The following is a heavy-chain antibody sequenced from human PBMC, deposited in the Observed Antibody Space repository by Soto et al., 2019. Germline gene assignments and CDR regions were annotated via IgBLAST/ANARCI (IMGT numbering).Heavy chain of an antibody. D-gene: IGHD1-26*01. CDR3: AKDRYSGNYTTDFDY. CDR2: ISYDGGNE. Sequence: PGGSLILSCVGSGFTFSCYGIHWVRQAPGKGLEWVALISYDGGNEKYTESVKDRFTISRDDSHNVAYLQMSSLRTEDTAMYYCAKDRYSGNYTTDFDYWGQGSMVTVSS. CDR1: GFTFSCYG. V-gene: IGHV3-30*18. J-gene: IGHJ4*02.